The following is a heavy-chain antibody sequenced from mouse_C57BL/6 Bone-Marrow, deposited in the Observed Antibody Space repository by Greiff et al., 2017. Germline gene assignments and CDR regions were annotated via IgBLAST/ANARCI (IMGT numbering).Heavy chain of an antibody. D-gene: IGHD1-1*01. J-gene: IGHJ4*01. CDR1: GFTFSDYG. Sequence: EVQGVESGGGLVQPGGSLKLSCAASGFTFSDYGMAWVRQAPRKGPEWVAFISNLAYSIYYADTVTGRVTISRGNAKNTLYLEMSSLKSEDTAMYYCARHAYYYGSRGYAMGYWGQGTSVTVSS. CDR3: ARHAYYYGSRGYAMGY. V-gene: IGHV5-15*01. CDR2: ISNLAYSI.